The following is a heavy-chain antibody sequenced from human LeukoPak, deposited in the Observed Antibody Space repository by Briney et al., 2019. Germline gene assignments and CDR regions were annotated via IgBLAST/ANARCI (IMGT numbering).Heavy chain of an antibody. CDR1: GYTFTRYY. CDR3: AREITVFGVVTDDH. J-gene: IGHJ4*02. D-gene: IGHD3-3*01. CDR2: INPSGGGT. V-gene: IGHV1-46*01. Sequence: GASVKVSCKASGYTFTRYYIHWVRQAPGQGLEWVGIINPSGGGTNYAQKFQGRVTMTSDTATSTVYMELTGLRSEDTAIYYCAREITVFGVVTDDHWGQGTLVTVSS.